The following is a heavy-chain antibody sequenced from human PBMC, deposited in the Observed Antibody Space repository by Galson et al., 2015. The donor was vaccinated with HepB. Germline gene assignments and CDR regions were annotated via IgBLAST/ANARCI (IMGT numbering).Heavy chain of an antibody. D-gene: IGHD3-10*01. Sequence: SLRLSCAASGFTVSSNYMSWVRQAPGKGLEWVSVIYSGGSTYYADSVKGRFTISRDNSKNMLYLQMNSLRAEDTAVYYCARVVGSGSIRPAEYNWFDPWGQGTLVTVSS. CDR1: GFTVSSNY. J-gene: IGHJ5*02. V-gene: IGHV3-53*01. CDR3: ARVVGSGSIRPAEYNWFDP. CDR2: IYSGGST.